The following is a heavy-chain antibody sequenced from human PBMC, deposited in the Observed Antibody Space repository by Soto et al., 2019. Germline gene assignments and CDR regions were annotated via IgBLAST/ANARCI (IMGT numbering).Heavy chain of an antibody. V-gene: IGHV4-31*03. J-gene: IGHJ5*02. Sequence: QVQLQESGPGLVKPSQTLSLTCTVSGGSISSGGYYWSWIRQHPGKGLEWIGYIYYSGSTYYNPSLKSRVTISVDTSKNQFSLKLSSVTAADTVVYYCASQKSIAARPGGWWFDPWGQGTLVTVSS. D-gene: IGHD6-6*01. CDR3: ASQKSIAARPGGWWFDP. CDR1: GGSISSGGYY. CDR2: IYYSGST.